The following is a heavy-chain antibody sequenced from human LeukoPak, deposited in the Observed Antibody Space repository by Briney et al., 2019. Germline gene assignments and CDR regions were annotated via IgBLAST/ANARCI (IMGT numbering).Heavy chain of an antibody. CDR1: GFTFSSYW. CDR3: ARDVRATTDFDY. J-gene: IGHJ4*02. CDR2: INSDGSST. Sequence: GGSLRLSCAASGFTFSSYWMHWVRQAPGMGLVWVSRINSDGSSTSYADSVKGRFTISRDNAKNTLYLQMNSLRAEDTAVYYCARDVRATTDFDYWGQGTLVTVSS. V-gene: IGHV3-74*01. D-gene: IGHD1-26*01.